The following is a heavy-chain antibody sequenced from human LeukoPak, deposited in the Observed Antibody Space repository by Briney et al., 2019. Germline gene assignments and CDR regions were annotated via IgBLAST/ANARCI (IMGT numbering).Heavy chain of an antibody. V-gene: IGHV3-30*02. J-gene: IGHJ6*03. CDR3: ARDRDEGSPRGYYYYYMDV. CDR2: IRSDGSNK. D-gene: IGHD1-26*01. CDR1: GFTFSAYG. Sequence: GGSLRLSCAASGFTFSAYGMHWVRQAPGMGLEWMAFIRSDGSNKYYADSVKGRFTISRDNSKNTLYLQMNSLRAEDTAVYYCARDRDEGSPRGYYYYYMDVWGKGTTVTVSS.